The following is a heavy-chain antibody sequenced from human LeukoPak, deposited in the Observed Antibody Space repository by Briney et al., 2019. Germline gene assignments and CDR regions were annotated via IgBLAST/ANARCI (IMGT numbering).Heavy chain of an antibody. J-gene: IGHJ3*02. D-gene: IGHD2-15*01. CDR2: IKQDGSEK. Sequence: GGSLRLSCAALGFTFSSYWMSWVRQAPGKGLEWVANIKQDGSEKYYVDSVKGRFTISRDNAKNSLYLQMNSLRAEDTAVYYCAKDGLPGGAFDIWGQGTMVTVSS. CDR1: GFTFSSYW. V-gene: IGHV3-7*03. CDR3: AKDGLPGGAFDI.